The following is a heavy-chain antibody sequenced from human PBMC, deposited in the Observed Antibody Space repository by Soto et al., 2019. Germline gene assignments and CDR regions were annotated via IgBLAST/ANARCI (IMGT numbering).Heavy chain of an antibody. J-gene: IGHJ4*02. CDR3: ARGRPGGPIPPSAS. CDR1: GGSVSSGYYS. D-gene: IGHD3-16*01. CDR2: INYSGVT. V-gene: IGHV4-61*01. Sequence: SETLSLTCSVSGGSVSSGYYSWNWIRQPPGKGLEWIGYINYSGVTQYNPSLKSRVTISVDTSKNQFSLKVNSVTAADTALYYGARGRPGGPIPPSASGGQGTLVTVS.